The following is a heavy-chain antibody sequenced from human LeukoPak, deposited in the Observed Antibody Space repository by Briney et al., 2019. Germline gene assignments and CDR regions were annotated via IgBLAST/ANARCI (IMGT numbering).Heavy chain of an antibody. CDR2: IFPGDSNT. V-gene: IGHV5-51*01. Sequence: GESLKISCKGSGYSFSNYWIGWVRQMPGKGLEWMGIIFPGDSNTRYSPSFQGQVSISADKSISTAYLQWTSLKASDTAMYYCARGRSGYDSFDYWGQGTLVTVSS. CDR3: ARGRSGYDSFDY. D-gene: IGHD5-12*01. J-gene: IGHJ4*02. CDR1: GYSFSNYW.